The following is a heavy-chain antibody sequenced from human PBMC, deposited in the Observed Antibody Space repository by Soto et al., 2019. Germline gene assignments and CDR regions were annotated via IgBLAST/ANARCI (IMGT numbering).Heavy chain of an antibody. CDR2: MNPNSLNT. CDR3: ARASYDSSAYRFDY. V-gene: IGHV1-8*01. Sequence: QVQLVQSGAEVKKPGASVKVSCKASGYTFTSYDINWVRQATGQGLEWMGWMNPNSLNTGYAQKLQGRVTITGNPSISTAYMELSSLRSEDTAVYYCARASYDSSAYRFDYWGQGTLLTVSS. D-gene: IGHD3-22*01. J-gene: IGHJ4*02. CDR1: GYTFTSYD.